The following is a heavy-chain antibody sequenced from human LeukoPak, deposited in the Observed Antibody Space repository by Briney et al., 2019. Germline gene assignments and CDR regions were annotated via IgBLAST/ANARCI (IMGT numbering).Heavy chain of an antibody. CDR1: GGSFSGYY. CDR2: INHSGST. J-gene: IGHJ4*02. V-gene: IGHV4-34*01. CDR3: ARKVSSGWCFDY. Sequence: SETLSLTCAVYGGSFSGYYWSWIRQPPGKGLEWIGEINHSGSTNYNPSLKSRVTISVGTSKNQFSLKLSSVTAADTAVYYCARKVSSGWCFDYWGQGTLVTVSS. D-gene: IGHD6-19*01.